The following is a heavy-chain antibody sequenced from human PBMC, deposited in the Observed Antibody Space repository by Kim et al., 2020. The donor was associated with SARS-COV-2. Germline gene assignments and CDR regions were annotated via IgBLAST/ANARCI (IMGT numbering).Heavy chain of an antibody. V-gene: IGHV1-18*01. D-gene: IGHD3-10*01. Sequence: ASVKVSCKASGYTFTSYGISWVRQAPGQGLEWMGWISAYNGNTNYAQKLQGRVTMTTDTSTSTAYMELRSLRSDDTAVYYCARAGLWFGEGTWFDPWGQGTLVTVSS. CDR1: GYTFTSYG. CDR3: ARAGLWFGEGTWFDP. CDR2: ISAYNGNT. J-gene: IGHJ5*02.